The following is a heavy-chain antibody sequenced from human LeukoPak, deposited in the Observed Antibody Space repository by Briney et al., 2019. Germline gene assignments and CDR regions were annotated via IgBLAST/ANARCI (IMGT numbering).Heavy chain of an antibody. V-gene: IGHV1-58*02. D-gene: IGHD6-13*01. CDR3: ARDLPDTPSIAAAVNWFDP. CDR2: IVVGSGNT. CDR1: GFTFTSSA. Sequence: EASVKVSCKASGFTFTSSAMQWVRQARGQRLEWIGWIVVGSGNTNYAQKFQGRVTITADKSTSTAYMELSSLRSEDTAVYYCARDLPDTPSIAAAVNWFDPWGQGTLVTVSS. J-gene: IGHJ5*02.